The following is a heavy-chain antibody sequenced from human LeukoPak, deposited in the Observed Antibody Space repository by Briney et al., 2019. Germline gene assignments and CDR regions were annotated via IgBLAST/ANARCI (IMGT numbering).Heavy chain of an antibody. J-gene: IGHJ4*02. V-gene: IGHV1-2*02. CDR2: INPNSGGT. Sequence: ASVKVSCKASGYKFTGYYMHWVRQAPGQGLEWMGWINPNSGGTNYAQKFQGRVTMTRDTSISTAYMELSRLRSDDTAVYYCAREIGSGWSIFDYWGQGTLVTVSS. D-gene: IGHD6-19*01. CDR1: GYKFTGYY. CDR3: AREIGSGWSIFDY.